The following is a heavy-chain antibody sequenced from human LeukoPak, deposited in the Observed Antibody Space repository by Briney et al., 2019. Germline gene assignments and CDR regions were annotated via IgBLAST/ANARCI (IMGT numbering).Heavy chain of an antibody. CDR3: AKDRGITMVRGVITRGVNWFDP. CDR2: ISGSGGST. CDR1: GFTLSNAW. D-gene: IGHD3-10*01. V-gene: IGHV3-23*01. Sequence: GSLRLSCAASGFTLSNAWMSWVRQAPGKGLEWVSAISGSGGSTYYADSVKGRFTISRDNSKNTLYLQMNSLRAEDTAVYYCAKDRGITMVRGVITRGVNWFDPWGQGTLVTVSS. J-gene: IGHJ5*02.